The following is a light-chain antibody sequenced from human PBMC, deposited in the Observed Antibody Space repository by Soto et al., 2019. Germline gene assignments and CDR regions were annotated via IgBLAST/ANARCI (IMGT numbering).Light chain of an antibody. CDR1: SSDVGGYND. Sequence: QSALTQSRSVSGSPGQSVTISCTGTSSDVGGYNDVSWYQQHPGKAPKFMIYAVSKRPSVVPDRFSGSKSGNTASLTISGLQAEDEADYYCFSYAGSYTYVFGTGTKVTVL. J-gene: IGLJ1*01. V-gene: IGLV2-11*01. CDR3: FSYAGSYTYV. CDR2: AVS.